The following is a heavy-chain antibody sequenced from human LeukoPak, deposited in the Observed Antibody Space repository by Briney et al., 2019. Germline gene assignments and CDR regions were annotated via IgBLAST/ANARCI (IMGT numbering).Heavy chain of an antibody. Sequence: ASVKVSCKASGYSFTSYGFNWVRQAPGQGLEWMGWMSAYNGKTNYAHSLQGRVTVTADTSTSTAYMELRSLRSEDTAVYYCARGMGYSYGHPQGAFDIWGQGAMVTVSS. V-gene: IGHV1-18*01. CDR3: ARGMGYSYGHPQGAFDI. CDR2: MSAYNGKT. J-gene: IGHJ3*02. CDR1: GYSFTSYG. D-gene: IGHD5-18*01.